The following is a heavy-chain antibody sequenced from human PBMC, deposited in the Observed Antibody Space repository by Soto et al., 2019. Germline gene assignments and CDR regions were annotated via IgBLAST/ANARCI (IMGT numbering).Heavy chain of an antibody. D-gene: IGHD3-9*01. CDR1: GFIFSDYF. Sequence: GGSLRLSCAASGFIFSDYFMSWIRQAPGKGLEWVSVIYSGGSTYYADSVKGRFTISRHNSKNTLYLQMNSLRAEDTAVYYCARDYDILTGYVPLWGQGTLVTVSS. CDR2: IYSGGST. CDR3: ARDYDILTGYVPL. J-gene: IGHJ4*02. V-gene: IGHV3-53*04.